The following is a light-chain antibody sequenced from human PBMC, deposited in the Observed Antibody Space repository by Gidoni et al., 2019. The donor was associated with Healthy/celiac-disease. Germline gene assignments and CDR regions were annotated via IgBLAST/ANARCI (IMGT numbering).Light chain of an antibody. CDR1: QSISSY. CDR3: QQSYSXPXT. CDR2: AAS. J-gene: IGKJ3*01. V-gene: IGKV1-39*01. Sequence: DIQMTQSPSSLSASVGDRVTITCRASQSISSYLNWYQQKPGKAPKLLIYAASSLQSGVPSRFSGXGSGTDFTLTISSLQPEDFATYYCQQSYSXPXTFGPGTKVDIK.